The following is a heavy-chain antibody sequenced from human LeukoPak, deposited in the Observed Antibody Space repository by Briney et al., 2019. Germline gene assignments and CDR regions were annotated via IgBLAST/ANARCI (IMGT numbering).Heavy chain of an antibody. CDR1: GYSISSGYY. CDR2: IYHTGNT. J-gene: IGHJ4*02. CDR3: AGKYYYDSSGYFYVDW. Sequence: ASETLSLTCTVSGYSISSGYYWGWIRQPPGKGLEWIGSIYHTGNTYYNPSLKSRVTISMDTSKNEFSLKLRSVTAADTAVYYCAGKYYYDSSGYFYVDWWGQGTLVTVSS. D-gene: IGHD3-22*01. V-gene: IGHV4-38-2*02.